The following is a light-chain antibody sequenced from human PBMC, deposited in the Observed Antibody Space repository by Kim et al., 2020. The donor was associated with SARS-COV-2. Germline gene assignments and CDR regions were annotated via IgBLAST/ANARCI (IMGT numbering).Light chain of an antibody. V-gene: IGKV3-15*01. CDR3: QQYNNWPLT. CDR2: GAS. Sequence: VSTEERATLSCRASQSVSNNLGWYQQKRGQAPRLLIYGASTRATGIPARFSGSGSGTEFTLTISSLQSEDFAVYYCQQYNNWPLTFGQGTKVDIK. J-gene: IGKJ1*01. CDR1: QSVSNN.